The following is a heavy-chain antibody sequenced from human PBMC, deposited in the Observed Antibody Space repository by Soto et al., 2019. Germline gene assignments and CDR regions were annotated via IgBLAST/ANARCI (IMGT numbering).Heavy chain of an antibody. Sequence: GESLKISCKGSGYSFTSYWIGWVRQMPGKGLEWMGIIYPGDSDTRYSPSFQGQVTISADKSISTAYLQWSSLKASDTAMYYCARDYCSGVSCSSSSFDIWGQGTMGTGSS. CDR3: ARDYCSGVSCSSSSFDI. D-gene: IGHD2-15*01. V-gene: IGHV5-51*01. CDR1: GYSFTSYW. J-gene: IGHJ3*02. CDR2: IYPGDSDT.